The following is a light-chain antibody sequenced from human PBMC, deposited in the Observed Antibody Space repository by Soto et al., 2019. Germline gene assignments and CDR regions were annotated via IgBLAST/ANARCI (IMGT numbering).Light chain of an antibody. J-gene: IGKJ1*01. CDR2: SAS. CDR3: QQYNSYPWT. V-gene: IGKV1-5*03. Sequence: DIQMTQSPSTLSASVGDRATITCRASQSISSRLAWYQQKPGQAPKLLIYSASSIASGTPARFSGTGSGTEFTLTISSLQPDDFATYYCQQYNSYPWTFGQGTKVDIK. CDR1: QSISSR.